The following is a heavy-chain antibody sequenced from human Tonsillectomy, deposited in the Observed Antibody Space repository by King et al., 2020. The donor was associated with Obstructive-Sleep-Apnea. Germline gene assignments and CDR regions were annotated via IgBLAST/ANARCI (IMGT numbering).Heavy chain of an antibody. D-gene: IGHD5-18*01. CDR2: IYYHGIT. CDR3: ARDLGYSYGIDY. CDR1: GGSISIYY. J-gene: IGHJ4*02. Sequence: QLQESGPGLVKPSETLSLTCTVSGGSISIYYWSWFRRPPGKGLEWSVNIYYHGITSSNASLKGLVTISVDTSTNQFSLKLRCVTAADTSVYYCARDLGYSYGIDYWGQGTLVTVSS. V-gene: IGHV4-59*01.